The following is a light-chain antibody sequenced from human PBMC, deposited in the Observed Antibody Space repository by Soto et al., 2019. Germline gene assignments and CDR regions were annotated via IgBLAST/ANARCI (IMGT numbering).Light chain of an antibody. J-gene: IGKJ1*01. V-gene: IGKV3-20*01. Sequence: EIVLTQSPGTLSLSPGKRATLSCRTSQSISSSYLAWYQQRPGQAPRLLIYGASSRATGIPDRFSGSGSGTDFTLTISRLEPEDFAVYYCQQYDRSAWTFGQGTKVEIK. CDR2: GAS. CDR3: QQYDRSAWT. CDR1: QSISSSY.